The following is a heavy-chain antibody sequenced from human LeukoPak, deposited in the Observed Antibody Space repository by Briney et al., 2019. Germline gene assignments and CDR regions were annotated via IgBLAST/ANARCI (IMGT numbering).Heavy chain of an antibody. D-gene: IGHD1-26*01. V-gene: IGHV3-30*04. CDR2: ISYDGSNK. Sequence: GGSLRLSCAASGFTFSSYAMHWVRQAPGKGLEWVAVISYDGSNKYYADSVKGRFTISRDNSKNTLYLQMNSLRAEDTAVYYCARDYRSYLVNDAFDIWGQGTMVTVSS. CDR1: GFTFSSYA. J-gene: IGHJ3*02. CDR3: ARDYRSYLVNDAFDI.